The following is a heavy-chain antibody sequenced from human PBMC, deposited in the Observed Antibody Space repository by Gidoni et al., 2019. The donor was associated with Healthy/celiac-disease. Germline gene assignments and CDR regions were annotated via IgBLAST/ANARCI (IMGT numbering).Heavy chain of an antibody. J-gene: IGHJ6*02. CDR1: GFTVSSNY. CDR3: AREGYYYDSSGYSDYYYGMDV. V-gene: IGHV3-53*01. CDR2: IYSGGST. Sequence: EVQLVESGGGLIQPGGSLRLSCAASGFTVSSNYMSWVRQAPGKGLEWVSVIYSGGSTYYADSVKGRFTISRDNSKNTLYLQMNSLRAEDTAVYYCAREGYYYDSSGYSDYYYGMDVWGQGTTVTVSS. D-gene: IGHD3-22*01.